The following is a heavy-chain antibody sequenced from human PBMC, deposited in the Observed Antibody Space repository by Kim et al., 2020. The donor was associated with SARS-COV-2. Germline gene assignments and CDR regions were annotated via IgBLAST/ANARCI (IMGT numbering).Heavy chain of an antibody. CDR1: EFIFSNYA. Sequence: GGSLRLSCAASEFIFSNYAVHWARQAPGKGLEWVAVISYDGSNKYYADSVKGRFTISRDNPKNTLYLQMNSLRAEDTAVYYCARGPHSLAAHPLDYWGQGTLVTVSS. V-gene: IGHV3-30*04. CDR2: ISYDGSNK. CDR3: ARGPHSLAAHPLDY. J-gene: IGHJ4*02.